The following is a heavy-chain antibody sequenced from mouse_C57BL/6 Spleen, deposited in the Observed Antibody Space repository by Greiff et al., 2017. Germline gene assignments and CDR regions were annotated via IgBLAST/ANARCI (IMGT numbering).Heavy chain of an antibody. J-gene: IGHJ2*01. D-gene: IGHD2-5*01. CDR1: GYAFSSYW. CDR3: ASSPAYYSNYVDY. V-gene: IGHV1-80*01. CDR2: IYPGDGDT. Sequence: VKLMESGAELVKPGASVKISCKASGYAFSSYWMNWVKQRPGKGLEWIGQIYPGDGDTNYNGKFKGKATLTADKSSSTAYMQLSSLTSEDSAVYFCASSPAYYSNYVDYWGQGTTLTVSS.